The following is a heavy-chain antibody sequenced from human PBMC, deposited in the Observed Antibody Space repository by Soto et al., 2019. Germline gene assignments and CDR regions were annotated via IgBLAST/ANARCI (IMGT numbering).Heavy chain of an antibody. CDR2: ISYDGTNE. CDR3: AKGINSGSRSGYYGMDV. J-gene: IGHJ6*02. V-gene: IGHV3-30*18. D-gene: IGHD1-26*01. Sequence: PVGSLRLSCAPSGFTFSSYGLHWVRQAPGKGLEWVAAISYDGTNEYYADSVKGRFTISRDNSKNTLYLQMDSLRAEDTAIYYCAKGINSGSRSGYYGMDVWGQGTTVTVSS. CDR1: GFTFSSYG.